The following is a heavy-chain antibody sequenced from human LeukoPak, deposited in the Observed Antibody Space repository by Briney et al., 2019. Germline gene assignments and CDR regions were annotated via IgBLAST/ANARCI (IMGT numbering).Heavy chain of an antibody. Sequence: PSETLSLTCAVYGGSFSGYYWSWVRQPPGKGLEWMGEINHSGSTNYNPSLKSRVTISVDTSKTQFSLKLSSVTAADTAVYYCARGPRSSSWHAYYYYGMDVWGKGTTVTVSS. J-gene: IGHJ6*04. CDR2: INHSGST. V-gene: IGHV4-34*01. D-gene: IGHD6-13*01. CDR3: ARGPRSSSWHAYYYYGMDV. CDR1: GGSFSGYY.